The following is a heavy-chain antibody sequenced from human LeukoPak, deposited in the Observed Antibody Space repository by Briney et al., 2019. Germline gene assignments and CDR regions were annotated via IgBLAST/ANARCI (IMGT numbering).Heavy chain of an antibody. CDR3: AKDRAPVTTTIDY. V-gene: IGHV3-30*18. CDR2: ISYDGSNK. CDR1: GFTFSNYG. J-gene: IGHJ4*02. D-gene: IGHD4-17*01. Sequence: GGSLRLSCAASGFTFSNYGMHWVRQAPGKGLEWVAVISYDGSNKYYADSVKGRFTISRDNSKNTLYLQMNSLRAEDTAVYYCAKDRAPVTTTIDYWGQGTLVTVSS.